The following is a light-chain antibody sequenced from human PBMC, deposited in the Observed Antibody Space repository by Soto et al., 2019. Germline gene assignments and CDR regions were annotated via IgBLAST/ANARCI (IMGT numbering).Light chain of an antibody. J-gene: IGKJ1*01. CDR1: QGIANY. CDR2: AAS. CDR3: QRYNSAPWT. V-gene: IGKV1-27*01. Sequence: DIQVTQSPSSLSASVGDRVTITCRASQGIANYLAWYQQNPGKVPKLLIYAASSVQSGVPSRFSGSGSGTEFTLTISSLQPEDVATYYCQRYNSAPWTFGQGTKVEIK.